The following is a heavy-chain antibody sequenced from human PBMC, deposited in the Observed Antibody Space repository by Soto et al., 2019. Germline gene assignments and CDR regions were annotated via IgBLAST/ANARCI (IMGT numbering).Heavy chain of an antibody. CDR3: AREYSSGWYNWFDP. CDR2: IYTSEST. Sequence: SETLSLTXTVSGGSISSYYWSWIRQPAGKGLEWIGRIYTSESTNYNPSLKSRVTMSVDTSKNQFSLRLSSVTAADTAVYYCAREYSSGWYNWFDPWGQGTLVTVSS. D-gene: IGHD6-19*01. J-gene: IGHJ5*02. CDR1: GGSISSYY. V-gene: IGHV4-4*07.